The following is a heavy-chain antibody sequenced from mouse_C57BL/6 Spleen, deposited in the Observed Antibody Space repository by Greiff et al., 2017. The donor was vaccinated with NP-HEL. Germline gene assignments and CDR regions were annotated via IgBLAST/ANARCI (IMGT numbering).Heavy chain of an antibody. V-gene: IGHV1-15*01. CDR2: IDPETGGT. J-gene: IGHJ1*03. CDR1: GYTFTDYE. Sequence: VQLQQSGAELVRPGASVTLSCKASGYTFTDYEMHWVKQTPVHGLEWIGAIDPETGGTAYNQKFKGKAILTADKSSSTAYMELRSLTSEDSAVYYCTRDLPYWDFDVLGTGTTVTVSS. D-gene: IGHD5-1*01. CDR3: TRDLPYWDFDV.